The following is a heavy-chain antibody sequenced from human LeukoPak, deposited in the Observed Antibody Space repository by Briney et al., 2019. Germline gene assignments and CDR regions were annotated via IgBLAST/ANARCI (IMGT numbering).Heavy chain of an antibody. CDR3: ARVLLMAYYFDY. D-gene: IGHD2-8*01. V-gene: IGHV3-23*01. Sequence: GGSLRLSCAASGFTFSSYAMSWVRQAPGKGLEWVSGISGSGGSTYYADSVKGRFTISRDNSKNTLYLQMNSLRAEDTAVYYCARVLLMAYYFDYWGQGTLVTVSS. J-gene: IGHJ4*02. CDR1: GFTFSSYA. CDR2: ISGSGGST.